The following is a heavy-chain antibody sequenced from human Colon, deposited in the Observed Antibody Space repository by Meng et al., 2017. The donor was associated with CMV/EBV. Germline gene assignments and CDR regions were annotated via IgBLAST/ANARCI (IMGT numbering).Heavy chain of an antibody. CDR2: IYYSGST. V-gene: IGHV4-59*01. Sequence: WVRQAPGKGLGWIGYIYYSGSTNYNPSLKSQVTISVDTSKNQSSLKPSSVTAADTAVYYCARSYGDYANGYFQHWGQGTLVTVSS. CDR3: ARSYGDYANGYFQH. D-gene: IGHD4-17*01. J-gene: IGHJ1*01.